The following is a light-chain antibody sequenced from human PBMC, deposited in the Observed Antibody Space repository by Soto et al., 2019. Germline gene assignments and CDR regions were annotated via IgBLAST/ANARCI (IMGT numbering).Light chain of an antibody. CDR3: SSKRSSSVV. V-gene: IGLV2-14*03. CDR1: SSDVGGYNY. Sequence: QSALTQPASVSGSPGQTITISCNGASSDVGGYNYVSWYQHHPGKAPKLMIYDVSNRPSGVSNRFSGSKSGNTASLTISGLQAEDEADYYCSSKRSSSVVFGGGTKLTVL. CDR2: DVS. J-gene: IGLJ2*01.